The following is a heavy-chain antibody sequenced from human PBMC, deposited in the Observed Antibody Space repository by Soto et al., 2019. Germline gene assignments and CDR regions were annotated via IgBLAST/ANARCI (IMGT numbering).Heavy chain of an antibody. CDR3: ARDIGSYAYGEGY. CDR2: VYSSGTT. J-gene: IGHJ4*02. CDR1: GGSINSYW. D-gene: IGHD3-10*01. Sequence: GKTSETLSLTCSVSGGSINSYWWSWIRQPAGKGLEWIGRVYSSGTTDYNPSINSRATLSVETSKKQFSLKLSSVTAADTAVYYCARDIGSYAYGEGYWGQGIQVTVSS. V-gene: IGHV4-4*07.